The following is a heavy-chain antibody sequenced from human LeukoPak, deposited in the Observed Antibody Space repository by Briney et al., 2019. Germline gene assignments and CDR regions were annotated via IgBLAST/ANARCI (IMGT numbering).Heavy chain of an antibody. CDR2: IYYSGST. CDR1: GYSISSGYY. V-gene: IGHV4-38-2*02. CDR3: AGIEAYYYDSSGYFPFDY. J-gene: IGHJ4*02. D-gene: IGHD3-22*01. Sequence: SETLSLTCTVSGYSISSGYYWGWIRQPPGKGLEWIGSIYYSGSTYYNPSLKSRVTISVDTSKNQFSLKLSSVTAADTAVYYCAGIEAYYYDSSGYFPFDYWGQGTLVTVSS.